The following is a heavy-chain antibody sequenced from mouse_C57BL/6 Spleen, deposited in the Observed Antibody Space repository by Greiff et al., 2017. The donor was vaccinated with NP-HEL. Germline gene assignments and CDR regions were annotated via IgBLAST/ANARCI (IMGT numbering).Heavy chain of an antibody. V-gene: IGHV1-9*01. J-gene: IGHJ3*01. CDR1: GYTFTGYW. CDR3: ARGHYDGSSYAWCAY. Sequence: QVQLQQSGAELMNPGASLPLSFPAPGYTFTGYWLEWVKQRPGHGLEWIGEILTGRGSTPCNEKFKGKATFTADTSSNTAYMQLSSLTTEDSAIYYCARGHYDGSSYAWCAYWGQGTLVTVSA. D-gene: IGHD1-1*01. CDR2: ILTGRGST.